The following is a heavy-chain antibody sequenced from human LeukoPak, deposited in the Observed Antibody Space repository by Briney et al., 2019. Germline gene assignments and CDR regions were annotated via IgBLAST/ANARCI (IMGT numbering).Heavy chain of an antibody. Sequence: KTGGSLRLSCAASGFTFSSYSMNWVCQAPGKGLEWVSSISSSSSYIYYADSVKGRFTISRDNAKNSLYLQMNSLRAEDTAVYYCARDVGYGNYYMEVWGKGTTVTVSS. CDR2: ISSSSSYI. D-gene: IGHD5-18*01. CDR1: GFTFSSYS. V-gene: IGHV3-21*01. CDR3: ARDVGYGNYYMEV. J-gene: IGHJ6*03.